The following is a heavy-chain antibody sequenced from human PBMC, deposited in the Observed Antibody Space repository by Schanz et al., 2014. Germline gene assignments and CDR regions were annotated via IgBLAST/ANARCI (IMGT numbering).Heavy chain of an antibody. CDR1: GYTFTSYY. Sequence: QVQLVQSGAEVKKPGASVKVSCKASGYTFTSYYMHWVRQAPGQGREWMGIINPSGGSTSYAQKFQGRVTMTRDTSTSTGYMELSSLRSEDTAVYYCVRDAGWGFGDYHGMDVWGQGTSXTVSS. D-gene: IGHD3-10*01. J-gene: IGHJ6*02. V-gene: IGHV1-46*01. CDR3: VRDAGWGFGDYHGMDV. CDR2: INPSGGST.